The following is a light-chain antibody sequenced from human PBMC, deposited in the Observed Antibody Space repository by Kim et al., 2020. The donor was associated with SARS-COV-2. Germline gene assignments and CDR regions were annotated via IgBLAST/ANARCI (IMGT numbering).Light chain of an antibody. Sequence: QSITISCTGTRSDVGGYNYVSLYQQHPGKAPKLMIYDVSKRPSGVSNRFSGSKSGNAASLTISGLQAEDEADYYCSSYTSSSTSVVFGGGTQLTVL. CDR1: RSDVGGYNY. J-gene: IGLJ2*01. V-gene: IGLV2-14*04. CDR3: SSYTSSSTSVV. CDR2: DVS.